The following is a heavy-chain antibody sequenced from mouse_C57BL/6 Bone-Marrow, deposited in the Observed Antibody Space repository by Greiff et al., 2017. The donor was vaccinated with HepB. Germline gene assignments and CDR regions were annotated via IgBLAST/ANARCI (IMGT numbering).Heavy chain of an antibody. J-gene: IGHJ3*01. CDR2: INPSSGYT. Sequence: VQLQQSGAELARPGASVKMSCKASGYTFTSYTMHWVKQRPGQGLEWIGYINPSSGYTKYNQKFKDKATLTAYKSSSTAYMQLSSLTSEDSAVYYCAPTAWFAYWGQGTLVTVSA. V-gene: IGHV1-4*01. CDR3: APTAWFAY. CDR1: GYTFTSYT.